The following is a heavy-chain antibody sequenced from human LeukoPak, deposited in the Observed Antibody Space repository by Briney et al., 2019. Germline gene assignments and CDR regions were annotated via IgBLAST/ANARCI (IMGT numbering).Heavy chain of an antibody. CDR3: ARDRDSGSYYDFDY. CDR2: ISAYNGNT. D-gene: IGHD1-26*01. CDR1: GYTFTSYG. V-gene: IGHV1-18*01. Sequence: ASVKVSCKASGYTFTSYGISWVRQAPGQGLEWMGWISAYNGNTNYAQKLQGRVTMTTDTSTSTAYMELSRLRSDDTAVYYCARDRDSGSYYDFDYWGQETLVTVSS. J-gene: IGHJ4*02.